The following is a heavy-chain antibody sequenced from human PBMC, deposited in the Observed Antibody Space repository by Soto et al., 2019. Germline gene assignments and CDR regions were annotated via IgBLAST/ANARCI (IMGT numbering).Heavy chain of an antibody. D-gene: IGHD3-10*01. CDR3: GVWFGELLSD. CDR1: GGSFSGYY. V-gene: IGHV4-34*01. J-gene: IGHJ4*02. CDR2: VNHSGSS. Sequence: QVQLQQWGAGLLKPSETLSLTCAVYGGSFSGYYWSWIRQPQGKGLEWIGEVNHSGSSNYNPSLTRRVTISVDTSKNQFSLTLSSVTAADTAVYFCGVWFGELLSDWGQVTLVTVSS.